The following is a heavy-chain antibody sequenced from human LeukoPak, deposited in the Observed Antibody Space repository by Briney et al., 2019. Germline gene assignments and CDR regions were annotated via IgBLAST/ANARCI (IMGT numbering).Heavy chain of an antibody. J-gene: IGHJ4*02. CDR2: ITGSSSYI. V-gene: IGHV3-21*01. CDR3: ARGYSNYYFDY. CDR1: GFTFSSYS. Sequence: NPGGSLRLSCAASGFTFSSYSMHWVRQAPGKGLEWVSSITGSSSYIYYADSVKGRFTISRDNGNNSLYLQMNSLRADDTAVYYCARGYSNYYFDYWGQGTLVTVSS. D-gene: IGHD4-11*01.